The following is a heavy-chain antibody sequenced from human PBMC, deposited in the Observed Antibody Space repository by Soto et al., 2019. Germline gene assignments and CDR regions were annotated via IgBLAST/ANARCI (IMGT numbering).Heavy chain of an antibody. CDR3: ARGSFAHYFDH. Sequence: PGGSLRLSCAASGFTFDDYGMSWVRQAPGKGLEWVSAINWNGGNTDYADSVKGRFTISRDNVKRSLYLQMNSLRVDDTAFYYCARGSFAHYFDHWGQGA. CDR1: GFTFDDYG. J-gene: IGHJ4*02. V-gene: IGHV3-20*04. CDR2: INWNGGNT.